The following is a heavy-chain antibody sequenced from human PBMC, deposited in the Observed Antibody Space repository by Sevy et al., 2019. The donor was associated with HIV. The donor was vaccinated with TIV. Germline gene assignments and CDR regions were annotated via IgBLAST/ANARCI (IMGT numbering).Heavy chain of an antibody. CDR1: GFSVSSNY. CDR3: TRVHSGGYPFDY. V-gene: IGHV3-53*01. CDR2: MYISGRT. D-gene: IGHD3-22*01. Sequence: GGSLRLSCAASGFSVSSNYISWGRQAPGKGLEWVSLMYISGRTNYGYSVKGRFTISIDESKNKLYLQMNIVSAEDTALYYCTRVHSGGYPFDYWGQGSLVTVSS. J-gene: IGHJ4*02.